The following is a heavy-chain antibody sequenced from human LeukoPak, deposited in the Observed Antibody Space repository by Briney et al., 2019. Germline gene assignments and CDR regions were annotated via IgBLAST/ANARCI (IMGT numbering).Heavy chain of an antibody. D-gene: IGHD6-13*01. CDR1: GGSFSGYY. J-gene: IGHJ4*02. CDR2: INHSGST. CDR3: ARAGRAAAGSSPFDY. Sequence: SETLSLTCAVYGGSFSGYYWSWIRQPPGKGLEWIGEINHSGSTNYNPSLKSRVTISVDTSKNQFSLKLSSVTAADTAVYYCARAGRAAAGSSPFDYWGQGTLVTVSS. V-gene: IGHV4-34*01.